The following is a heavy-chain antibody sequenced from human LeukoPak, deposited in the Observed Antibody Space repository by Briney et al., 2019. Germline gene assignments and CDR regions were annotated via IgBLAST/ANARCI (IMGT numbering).Heavy chain of an antibody. V-gene: IGHV4-38-2*01. CDR1: GYSINSGYW. CDR2: IFHSGST. D-gene: IGHD4-17*01. Sequence: PSETLSLTCAVSGYSINSGYWWGWIRQPPGKGLEWIGSIFHSGSTNYNPSLKSRVTISVDTSKNHFSLKLSSVTAADTAVYYCVRHFTVTTDYFDYWGQGALVTASS. CDR3: VRHFTVTTDYFDY. J-gene: IGHJ4*02.